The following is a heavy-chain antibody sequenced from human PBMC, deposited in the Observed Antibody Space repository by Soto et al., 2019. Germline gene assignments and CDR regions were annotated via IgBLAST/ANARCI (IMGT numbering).Heavy chain of an antibody. V-gene: IGHV1-2*04. CDR3: ARGDRLRYDFWSGYSGPYYYGMDV. CDR2: INPNSGGT. J-gene: IGHJ6*02. CDR1: GYTFTGYY. D-gene: IGHD3-3*01. Sequence: GASVQVSCKASGYTFTGYYMHWVRQAPGQGLEWMGWINPNSGGTNYAQKFQGWVTMTRDTSISTAYMELSRLRSDDTAVYYCARGDRLRYDFWSGYSGPYYYGMDVWGQGTTVTVSS.